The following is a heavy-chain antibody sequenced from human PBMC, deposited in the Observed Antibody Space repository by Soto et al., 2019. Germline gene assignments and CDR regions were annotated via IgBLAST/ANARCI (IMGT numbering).Heavy chain of an antibody. CDR1: GFTFSSYG. CDR3: AREKIHNCISTSCYLLGAFDI. V-gene: IGHV3-33*01. D-gene: IGHD2-2*01. Sequence: QVQLVESGGGVVQPGRSLRLSCAASGFTFSSYGMHWVRQAPGKGLEWVAVIWYDGSNKYYADSVKGRFTISRDNSKNTLYLQMNSLRAEDTAVYYCAREKIHNCISTSCYLLGAFDIWGQGTMVTVSS. CDR2: IWYDGSNK. J-gene: IGHJ3*02.